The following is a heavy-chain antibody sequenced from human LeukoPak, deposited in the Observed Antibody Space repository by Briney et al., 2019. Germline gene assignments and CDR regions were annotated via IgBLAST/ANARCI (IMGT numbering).Heavy chain of an antibody. D-gene: IGHD3-10*01. Sequence: PSQTLSLTCTVSGGSISSGSYYWRWIRQPAGKGLEWIGRIYASGSTNYNPSLKSRVTISVDTSKNQFSLKLSSVTAADTAVYYCAREGDYYGSGSYYTPFDYWGQGTLVTVSS. CDR2: IYASGST. CDR1: GGSISSGSYY. CDR3: AREGDYYGSGSYYTPFDY. J-gene: IGHJ4*02. V-gene: IGHV4-61*02.